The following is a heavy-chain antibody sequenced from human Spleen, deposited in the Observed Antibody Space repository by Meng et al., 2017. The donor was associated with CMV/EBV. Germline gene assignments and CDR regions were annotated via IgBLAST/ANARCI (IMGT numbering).Heavy chain of an antibody. D-gene: IGHD4-17*01. Sequence: SAGSISRADFDWRWIPQHPGKVLEWIGYISDSGTTYYNPSLKSRLVISVDTSKNQFSLKLTSVTAADTAVYYCVRGSFGDYVRDFDFWGQGILVTVSS. CDR1: AGSISRADFD. CDR3: VRGSFGDYVRDFDF. V-gene: IGHV4-31*02. CDR2: ISDSGTT. J-gene: IGHJ4*02.